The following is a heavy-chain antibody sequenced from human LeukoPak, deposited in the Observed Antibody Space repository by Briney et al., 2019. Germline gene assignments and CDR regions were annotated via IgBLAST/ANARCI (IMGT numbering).Heavy chain of an antibody. V-gene: IGHV3-21*01. J-gene: IGHJ5*02. CDR3: ARGHLTYYYDSSGFVWFDP. CDR1: GFTFSSYS. Sequence: GGSLRLSCAASGFTFSSYSMNWVRRAPGKGLEWVSSISSSSSYIYYADSVKGRFTISRDNAKNSLYLQMNSLRAEDTAVYYCARGHLTYYYDSSGFVWFDPWGQGTLVTVSS. D-gene: IGHD3-22*01. CDR2: ISSSSSYI.